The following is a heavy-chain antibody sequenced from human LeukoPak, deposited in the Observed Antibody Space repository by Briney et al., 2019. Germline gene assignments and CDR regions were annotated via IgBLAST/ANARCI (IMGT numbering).Heavy chain of an antibody. V-gene: IGHV3-53*01. J-gene: IGHJ4*02. Sequence: GGSLRLSCAASGFTVSSNYMSWVRQAPGKGLEWVSVIYSGGSTYYADSVKGRFTISRDNSKNTLYLQMNSLRAEDTAVYYCAKGDDYYDSSGYPYWGQGTLVTVSS. CDR2: IYSGGST. CDR3: AKGDDYYDSSGYPY. CDR1: GFTVSSNY. D-gene: IGHD3-22*01.